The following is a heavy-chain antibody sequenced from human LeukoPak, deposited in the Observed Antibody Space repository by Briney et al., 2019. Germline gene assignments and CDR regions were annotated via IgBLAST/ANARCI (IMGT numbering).Heavy chain of an antibody. CDR1: GGSISSSSYY. CDR3: ARGITMIAVVIHDWYFDL. J-gene: IGHJ2*01. V-gene: IGHV4-39*01. Sequence: PSETLSLTCTVSGGSISSSSYYWGWIRQPPGKGLEWIGSIYYSRSTSYNPSLKSRVTISVDTSKNQFSLKLSSVTAADRAVYYCARGITMIAVVIHDWYFDLWGRGTLVTVSS. CDR2: IYYSRST. D-gene: IGHD3-22*01.